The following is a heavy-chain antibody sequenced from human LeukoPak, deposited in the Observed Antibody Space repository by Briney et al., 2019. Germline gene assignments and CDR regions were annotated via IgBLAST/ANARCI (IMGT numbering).Heavy chain of an antibody. CDR1: GFTFSSYN. D-gene: IGHD5-18*01. CDR3: ARADGYSSWFVH. J-gene: IGHJ5*02. CDR2: IHSADTT. V-gene: IGHV3-53*01. Sequence: PGGSLRLSCAASGFTFSSYNMNWVRQAPGKGLEWVSVIHSADTTYYADSVKGRFTISRDNSKNTLDLQMNSLRDEDTGVYYCARADGYSSWFVHWGQGTLVTVSS.